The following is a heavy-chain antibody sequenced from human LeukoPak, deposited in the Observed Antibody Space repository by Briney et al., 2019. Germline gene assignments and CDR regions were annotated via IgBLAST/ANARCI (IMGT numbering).Heavy chain of an antibody. CDR3: ARSQLLYGYCFDY. J-gene: IGHJ4*02. V-gene: IGHV3-7*01. Sequence: GGSLRLSCAASGFTFSSYWMSWVRQAPGKGLEWVANIKQDGSEKYYVDSVKGRFTISRDNAKNSLYLQMNSLRAEDTAVYYCARSQLLYGYCFDYWGQGTLVTVSS. CDR1: GFTFSSYW. CDR2: IKQDGSEK. D-gene: IGHD2-2*02.